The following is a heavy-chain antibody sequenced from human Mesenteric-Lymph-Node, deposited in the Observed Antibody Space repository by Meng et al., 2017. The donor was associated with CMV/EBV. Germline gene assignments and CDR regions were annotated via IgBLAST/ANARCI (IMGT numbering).Heavy chain of an antibody. V-gene: IGHV4-59*01. J-gene: IGHJ6*02. Sequence: SETLSLTCTVSGASITSYYWSWIRQPPGKGLEWIGNGYYRGSTNYNPSLGSRVTISVDTSKNQFSLNLSSVTTADTAVYYCARRVSVLRFLGVNGMDVWGQGTTVTVSS. CDR2: GYYRGST. CDR3: ARRVSVLRFLGVNGMDV. CDR1: GASITSYY. D-gene: IGHD3-3*01.